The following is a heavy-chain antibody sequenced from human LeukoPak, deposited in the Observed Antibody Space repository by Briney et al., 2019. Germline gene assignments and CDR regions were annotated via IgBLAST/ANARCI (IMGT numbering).Heavy chain of an antibody. CDR2: IRYDGSNK. CDR3: ARGDYSDNSGSFNDAFDV. D-gene: IGHD3-22*01. V-gene: IGHV3-30*02. J-gene: IGHJ3*01. CDR1: GFTFSSYG. Sequence: GGSLRLSCAASGFTFSSYGMHWVRQAPGKGLEWVAFIRYDGSNKYYADSVKGRFTISRDNAKNSLSLQMNSLRAEDTAVYYCARGDYSDNSGSFNDAFDVWGQGTVVTVSS.